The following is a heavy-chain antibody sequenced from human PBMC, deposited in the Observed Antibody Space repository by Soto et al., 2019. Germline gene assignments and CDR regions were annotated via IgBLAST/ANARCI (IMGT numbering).Heavy chain of an antibody. V-gene: IGHV5-51*01. CDR3: ARSGYCCGGSCYSFIHYYYGMDV. J-gene: IGHJ6*02. D-gene: IGHD2-15*01. CDR2: IYPGDSDT. CDR1: GYSFTSYW. Sequence: GESLKISCKGSGYSFTSYWIGWVRQMPGKGLEWMGIIYPGDSDTRYSPSFQGQVTISADKSISTAYLQWSSLKASDTAMYYCARSGYCCGGSCYSFIHYYYGMDVWGQGTTVTVSS.